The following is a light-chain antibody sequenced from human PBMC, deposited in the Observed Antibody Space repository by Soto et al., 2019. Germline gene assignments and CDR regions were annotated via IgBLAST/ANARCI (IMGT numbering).Light chain of an antibody. CDR1: QSVSSY. CDR3: QQRSNWPST. V-gene: IGKV3-11*01. J-gene: IGKJ4*01. CDR2: DAS. Sequence: ELVLTQSPATLSLSTGERAALSCRARQSVSSYLAWYQQKPGQAPRLLIYDASKRAKGIPARFSGSGSGTDFTLTVSSLEPEDFAIYFCQQRSNWPSTFGGGTKVEI.